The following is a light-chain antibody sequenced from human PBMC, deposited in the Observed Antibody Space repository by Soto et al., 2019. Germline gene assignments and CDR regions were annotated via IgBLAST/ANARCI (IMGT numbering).Light chain of an antibody. CDR3: QSYDSSLSGVI. J-gene: IGLJ2*01. Sequence: QSVLTQPPSVSGAPGQRVTISCTGSSSNIGADYDVHWYRQVPGTAPKVLMYGYTHRPSGVPDGIAGSKSGTSASLVITGPTAEDEAEYYCQSYDSSLSGVIFGGGTKVTVL. V-gene: IGLV1-40*01. CDR2: GYT. CDR1: SSNIGADYD.